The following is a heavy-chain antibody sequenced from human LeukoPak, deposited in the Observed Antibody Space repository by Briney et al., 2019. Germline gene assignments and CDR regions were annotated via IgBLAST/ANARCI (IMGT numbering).Heavy chain of an antibody. D-gene: IGHD2-2*02. CDR1: GFTFGSYA. V-gene: IGHV3-30*04. Sequence: GGSLRLSCAASGFTFGSYAMHWVRQAPGKGLEWVAVISYDGSNKYYADSVKGRFTISRDNSKNTLYLQMNSLRAEDTAVYYCAKDGGYCSSTSCYNYYYYGMDVWGQGTTVTVSS. CDR3: AKDGGYCSSTSCYNYYYYGMDV. CDR2: ISYDGSNK. J-gene: IGHJ6*02.